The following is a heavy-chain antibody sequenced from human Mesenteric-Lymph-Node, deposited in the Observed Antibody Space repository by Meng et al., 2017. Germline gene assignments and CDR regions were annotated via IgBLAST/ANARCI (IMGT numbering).Heavy chain of an antibody. Sequence: GESLKISCVVSGFSVSGSNMHWVRQAPGKGLEWVSHISTSGVTKEYVDSVKGRFAISRHNAKNTLFLQMNSLRAEDTALYYCAKTMGTGSFFDYWGQGALVTVSS. J-gene: IGHJ4*02. CDR3: AKTMGTGSFFDY. CDR1: GFSVSGSN. V-gene: IGHV3-48*03. CDR2: ISTSGVTK. D-gene: IGHD5-18*01.